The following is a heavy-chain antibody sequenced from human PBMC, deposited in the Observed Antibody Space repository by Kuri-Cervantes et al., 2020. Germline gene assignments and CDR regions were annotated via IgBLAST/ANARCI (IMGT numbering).Heavy chain of an antibody. D-gene: IGHD1-26*01. CDR3: VKWAGYGDN. V-gene: IGHV3-23*01. CDR2: ISGSGGST. CDR1: GFTFSSYA. J-gene: IGHJ4*02. Sequence: GSLKISCAASGFTFSSYAMSWVRQAPGKGLEWVSVISGSGGSTYYADSLKGRFTISRDNSKNTVYLQMNSLRAEDTAVYYCVKWAGYGDNWGQGTLVTVSS.